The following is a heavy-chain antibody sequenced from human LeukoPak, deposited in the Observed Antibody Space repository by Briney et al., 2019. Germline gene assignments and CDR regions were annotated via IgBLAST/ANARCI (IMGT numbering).Heavy chain of an antibody. CDR3: ARDRYGANSPFDH. J-gene: IGHJ4*02. D-gene: IGHD4-23*01. Sequence: GGSLILSCAASGFTFSNYGMHWVRQAPGKGLEWVAVIWYDASNQYYADSVKGRFTISRDNSENTLYLQMNSLRAEDTAVYYCARDRYGANSPFDHWGQGTQVTVSS. V-gene: IGHV3-33*01. CDR1: GFTFSNYG. CDR2: IWYDASNQ.